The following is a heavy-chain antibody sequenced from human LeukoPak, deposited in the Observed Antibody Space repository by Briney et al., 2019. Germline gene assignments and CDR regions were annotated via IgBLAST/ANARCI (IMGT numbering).Heavy chain of an antibody. CDR2: IYYSGST. D-gene: IGHD5-18*01. CDR3: AREGYSYGWVYYYYYMDV. CDR1: GGSISSYY. J-gene: IGHJ6*03. V-gene: IGHV4-59*12. Sequence: SGTLSLTCTVSGGSISSYYWSWIRQPPGKGLEWIGYIYYSGSTNCNPSLKSRVTISVDTSKNQFSLKLSSVTAADTAVYYCAREGYSYGWVYYYYYMDVWGKGTTVTISS.